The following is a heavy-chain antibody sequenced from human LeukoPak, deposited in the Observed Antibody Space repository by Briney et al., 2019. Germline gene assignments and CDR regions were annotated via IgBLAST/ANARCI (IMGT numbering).Heavy chain of an antibody. CDR1: GFTFSSYE. CDR3: ARAPHCSGGSCPSGYFDY. CDR2: ISSSGSTI. Sequence: GGSLRLSCAASGFTFSSYEMNWVRQAPGKGLEWVSYISSSGSTIYYADSVKGRFTISRDDAKNSLYLQMNSLRAEDTAVYYCARAPHCSGGSCPSGYFDYWGQGTLVTVSS. D-gene: IGHD2-15*01. J-gene: IGHJ4*02. V-gene: IGHV3-48*03.